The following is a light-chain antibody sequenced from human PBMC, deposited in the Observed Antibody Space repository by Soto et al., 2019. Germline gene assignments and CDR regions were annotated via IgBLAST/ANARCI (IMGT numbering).Light chain of an antibody. J-gene: IGLJ2*01. CDR1: SSDVGEENY. Sequence: QSALTQPPSASGSPGQSVTITCSGTSSDVGEENYVSWYQQHPGKVPKLILYEVSKRPSGVPDRFSGSRSGNTASLTVSGFQAEDEADYYCSSFAGSPVVFGGGTKVTVL. V-gene: IGLV2-8*01. CDR3: SSFAGSPVV. CDR2: EVS.